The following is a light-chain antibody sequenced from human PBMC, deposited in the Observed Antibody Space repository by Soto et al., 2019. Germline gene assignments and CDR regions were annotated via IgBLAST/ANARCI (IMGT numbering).Light chain of an antibody. CDR1: SSDVGGYNY. V-gene: IGLV2-14*01. CDR2: DVS. CDR3: SSYTSSSTLPYV. J-gene: IGLJ1*01. Sequence: QSVLTQRASVSGSPGQSITISCTGTSSDVGGYNYVSWYQQDPGKAPKLMIYDVSNRPSGVSNRFSGSKSGNTASLTISGLQAEDEADYYCSSYTSSSTLPYVFGTGTKVTVL.